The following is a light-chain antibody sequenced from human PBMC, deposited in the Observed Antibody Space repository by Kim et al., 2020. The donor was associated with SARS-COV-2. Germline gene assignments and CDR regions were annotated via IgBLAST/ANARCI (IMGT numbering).Light chain of an antibody. CDR2: SAS. J-gene: IGKJ1*01. V-gene: IGKV1-12*01. CDR3: QQTNNIPRT. Sequence: DVQMTQSPSSVSASIGDRVTITCRASQGISTWLAWYQQKPGEAPKLLIYSASTLQSGVPSRFSCSGSGTDFTLTISSLQPEDFATYYCQQTNNIPRTFGQGTKVDIK. CDR1: QGISTW.